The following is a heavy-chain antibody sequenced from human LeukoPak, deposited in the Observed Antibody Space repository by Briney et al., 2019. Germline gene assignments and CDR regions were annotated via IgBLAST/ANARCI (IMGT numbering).Heavy chain of an antibody. J-gene: IGHJ4*02. Sequence: HSGGSLRLSCAASGFTFSTYSMNWVRQAPGKGLEWVSSISGSGGSTYYADSVKGRFTISRDNSKNTLYLQMNSLRAEDTAVYYCAKGTYYYDSSGYSVDYWGQGTLATVSS. D-gene: IGHD3-22*01. CDR1: GFTFSTYS. V-gene: IGHV3-23*01. CDR3: AKGTYYYDSSGYSVDY. CDR2: ISGSGGST.